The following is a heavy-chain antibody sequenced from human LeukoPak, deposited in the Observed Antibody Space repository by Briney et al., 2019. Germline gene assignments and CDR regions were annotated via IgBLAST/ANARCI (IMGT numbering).Heavy chain of an antibody. CDR3: ANRNPRGSRSYYSAPFDY. Sequence: GGSLRLSCAASGFTFSSYAMSWVRQAPGKGLEWVSAISASGGSTYYADSVKGRFTIYRDNSKNTMYLQMNSLRAEDTAVYYCANRNPRGSRSYYSAPFDYWGQGPLVTVSS. CDR1: GFTFSSYA. J-gene: IGHJ4*02. CDR2: ISASGGST. V-gene: IGHV3-23*01. D-gene: IGHD3-10*01.